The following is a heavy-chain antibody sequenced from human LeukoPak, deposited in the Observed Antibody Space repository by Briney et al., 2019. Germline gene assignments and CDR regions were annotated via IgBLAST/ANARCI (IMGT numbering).Heavy chain of an antibody. J-gene: IGHJ5*02. Sequence: GSLRLSGAASAFTFSGYAMSWIRQPPGKGLKWIGEINHSGSTNYNPSLKSRVTISVDTSKNQFSLKLSSVTAADTAVYYCARVPRIAARRGRWFDPWGQGTLVTVSS. D-gene: IGHD6-6*01. V-gene: IGHV4-34*01. CDR2: INHSGST. CDR1: AFTFSGYA. CDR3: ARVPRIAARRGRWFDP.